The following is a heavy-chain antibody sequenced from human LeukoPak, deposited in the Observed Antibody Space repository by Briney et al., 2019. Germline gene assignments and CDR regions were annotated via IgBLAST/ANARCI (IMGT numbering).Heavy chain of an antibody. CDR2: IKQDGSEK. D-gene: IGHD3-22*01. CDR3: ARGYYYDSSGYYYRLKNYYFDY. Sequence: GSLRLSCAASGFTLSSYWMSWVRQAPGKGLEWVANIKQDGSEKYYVDSVKGRFTISRDNAKNSLYLQMNSLRAEDTAVYYCARGYYYDSSGYYYRLKNYYFDYWGQGTLVTVSS. V-gene: IGHV3-7*01. J-gene: IGHJ4*02. CDR1: GFTLSSYW.